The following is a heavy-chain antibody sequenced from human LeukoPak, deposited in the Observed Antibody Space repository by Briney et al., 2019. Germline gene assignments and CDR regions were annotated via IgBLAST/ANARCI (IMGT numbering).Heavy chain of an antibody. V-gene: IGHV3-48*04. D-gene: IGHD6-13*01. J-gene: IGHJ3*02. Sequence: PGGSLRLSCAASGFTFSDYSMNWVRQAPGKGLEWVSYISSSSTTIYYADSVKGRFTISRDNAKNSLYLQMNGLRAEDTAVYYCARYSSSTFDAFDIWGQGTMVTVSS. CDR1: GFTFSDYS. CDR3: ARYSSSTFDAFDI. CDR2: ISSSSTTI.